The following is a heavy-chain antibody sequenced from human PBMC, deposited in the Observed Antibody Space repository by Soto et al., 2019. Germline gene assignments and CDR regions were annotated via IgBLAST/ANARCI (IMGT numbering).Heavy chain of an antibody. D-gene: IGHD3-16*01. CDR2: ISGSGGMS. J-gene: IGHJ4*02. CDR3: AKAFFVWSSEQPYYFDY. V-gene: IGHV3-23*01. Sequence: EVQLLDSGGGLVQPGGSLRLSCAASGFTFSNYAMTWVRQGPGKGLEWVSGISGSGGMSYYADSVMGRFTISRDNSKSTLYLQMTSLRAEDTAVYYCAKAFFVWSSEQPYYFDYWGQGTLVTVSS. CDR1: GFTFSNYA.